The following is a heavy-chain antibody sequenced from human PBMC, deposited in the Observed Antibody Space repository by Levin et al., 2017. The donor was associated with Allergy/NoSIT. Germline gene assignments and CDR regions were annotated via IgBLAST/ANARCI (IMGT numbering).Heavy chain of an antibody. Sequence: GGSLRLSCAASGFTFSDYFMSWIRQTPGKGLEWVSYISHSGSGIYYADSVKGRFTISRDNAKNSLYLQMNRLRADDTALYYFARSIGGWQCSRKACRPNWFDPWGHGTLVTVSS. V-gene: IGHV3-11*01. CDR3: ARSIGGWQCSRKACRPNWFDP. CDR2: ISHSGSGI. D-gene: IGHD2-2*01. CDR1: GFTFSDYF. J-gene: IGHJ5*02.